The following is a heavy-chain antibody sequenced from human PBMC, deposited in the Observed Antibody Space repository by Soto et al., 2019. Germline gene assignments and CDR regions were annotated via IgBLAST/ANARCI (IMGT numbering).Heavy chain of an antibody. Sequence: GGYLRLSCAASGFTFSSYSMNWVRQAPGKGLEWVSSISSSSSYIYYADSVKGRFTISRDNAKNSLYLQMNSLRAEDTAVYYCARGGQLVGMDVWGQGTTVTVSS. CDR2: ISSSSSYI. CDR3: ARGGQLVGMDV. V-gene: IGHV3-21*01. D-gene: IGHD6-6*01. J-gene: IGHJ6*02. CDR1: GFTFSSYS.